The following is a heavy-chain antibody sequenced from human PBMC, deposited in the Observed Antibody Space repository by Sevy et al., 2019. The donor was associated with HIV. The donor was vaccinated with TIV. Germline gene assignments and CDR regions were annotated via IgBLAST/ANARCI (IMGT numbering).Heavy chain of an antibody. CDR2: ISGSGGST. J-gene: IGHJ4*02. Sequence: GGSLRLSCVASGFTFSSYAMSWVRQAPGKGLEWVSAISGSGGSTYYADSVKGRFTISRDNSKNTLYLQMNSLRAEDTAVYYCAKSSYPIAAAGIFFDYWGQGTLVTVSS. V-gene: IGHV3-23*01. D-gene: IGHD6-13*01. CDR3: AKSSYPIAAAGIFFDY. CDR1: GFTFSSYA.